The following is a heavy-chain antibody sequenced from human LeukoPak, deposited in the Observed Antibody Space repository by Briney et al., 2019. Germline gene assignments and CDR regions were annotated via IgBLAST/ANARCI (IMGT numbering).Heavy chain of an antibody. Sequence: PSETLSLTCTVSGGSISGYYGSWIRQPPGEGLEWSGYISYSGSTNYNPSLKSRVTISVDTSKNQFSLKLSSVTAADTAVYYCARDRERVFDIWGQGTLVTVSS. CDR2: ISYSGST. CDR1: GGSISGYY. J-gene: IGHJ3*02. D-gene: IGHD1-26*01. CDR3: ARDRERVFDI. V-gene: IGHV4-59*01.